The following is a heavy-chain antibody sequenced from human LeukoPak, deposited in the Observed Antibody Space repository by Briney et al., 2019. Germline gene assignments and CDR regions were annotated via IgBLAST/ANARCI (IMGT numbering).Heavy chain of an antibody. CDR2: INHSGST. Sequence: PSETLSLTCAVYGGSFSGYYWSWIRQPPGKGLEWIGEINHSGSTNYNPSLKSRVTISVDTSKNQFSLKLSSVTAADTAVYYCASGEGGKMAVAVWWDYYYMDVWGKGTTVTVSS. CDR3: ASGEGGKMAVAVWWDYYYMDV. CDR1: GGSFSGYY. D-gene: IGHD6-19*01. V-gene: IGHV4-34*01. J-gene: IGHJ6*03.